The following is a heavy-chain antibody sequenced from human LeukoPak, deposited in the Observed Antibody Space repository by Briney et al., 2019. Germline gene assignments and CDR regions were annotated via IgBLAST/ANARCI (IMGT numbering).Heavy chain of an antibody. V-gene: IGHV1-69*02. CDR1: GGTFSSYT. D-gene: IGHD3-10*01. CDR2: IIPILGIA. CDR3: VPRAEIGQGFDI. Sequence: SVKDSCKASGGTFSSYTISWVRQAPGQGLEWMGRIIPILGIANYAQKFQGRVTITADKSTSTAYMELSSLRSEDTAVYYCVPRAEIGQGFDIWGQGTMVTVSS. J-gene: IGHJ3*02.